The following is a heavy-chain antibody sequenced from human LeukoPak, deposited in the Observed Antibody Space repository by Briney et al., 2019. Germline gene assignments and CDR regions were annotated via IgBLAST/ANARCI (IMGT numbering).Heavy chain of an antibody. CDR2: ISDYNGNT. Sequence: GASVKVSCKASGYTFTSYGISWVRQAPGQGLEWMGWISDYNGNTNYAQKLQGRVTMTTDTSTSTAYMELRSLRSDDTGVYYCARRIRVWSGFDYYFDYWGQGTLVTVSS. V-gene: IGHV1-18*01. D-gene: IGHD3-3*01. CDR1: GYTFTSYG. J-gene: IGHJ4*02. CDR3: ARRIRVWSGFDYYFDY.